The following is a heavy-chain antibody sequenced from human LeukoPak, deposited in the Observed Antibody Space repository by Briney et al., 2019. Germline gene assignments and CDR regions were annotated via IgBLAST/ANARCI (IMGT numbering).Heavy chain of an antibody. CDR2: INIGGTNT. V-gene: IGHV3-11*01. CDR3: ATDGAGFDN. Sequence: GGSLRLSCAASGFTFNDYYVSWIRQAPGKGLEWLSYINIGGTNTHYADSVKGRFTISRDNAKKSLYLEMNNLRAEDTAVYYCATDGAGFDNWGQGVLVTVSS. J-gene: IGHJ5*02. CDR1: GFTFNDYY.